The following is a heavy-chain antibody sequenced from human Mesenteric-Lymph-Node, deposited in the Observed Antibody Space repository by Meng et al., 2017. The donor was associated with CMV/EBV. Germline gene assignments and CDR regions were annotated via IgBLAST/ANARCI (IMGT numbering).Heavy chain of an antibody. J-gene: IGHJ4*02. Sequence: ASVKVSCKASQYTFTDFYIHWVRQAPGQGLEWMGIINPSGGSTSYAQKFQGRVTMTRDTSTSTVYMELSSLRSEDTAVYYCARGEWAGRGEYYFDYWGQGTLVTVSS. CDR2: INPSGGST. V-gene: IGHV1-46*01. D-gene: IGHD1-14*01. CDR3: ARGEWAGRGEYYFDY. CDR1: QYTFTDFY.